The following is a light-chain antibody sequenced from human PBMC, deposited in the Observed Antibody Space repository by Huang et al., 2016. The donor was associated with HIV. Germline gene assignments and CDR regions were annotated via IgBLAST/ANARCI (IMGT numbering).Light chain of an antibody. CDR3: QQHSNWPPSLS. Sequence: EVVLTQSPATLSVSPGEKVTLSCRASQSVDSNLAWYQQKPGQPARLLIFRASNRATGVPARFSGSGSGTDFTLTISSLQSEDFAVYYCQQHSNWPPSLSFGGGTKVEI. J-gene: IGKJ4*01. CDR1: QSVDSN. CDR2: RAS. V-gene: IGKV3-15*01.